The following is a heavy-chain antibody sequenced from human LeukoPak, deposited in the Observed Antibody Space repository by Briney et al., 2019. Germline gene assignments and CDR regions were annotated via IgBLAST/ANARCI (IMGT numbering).Heavy chain of an antibody. J-gene: IGHJ4*02. V-gene: IGHV3-30*02. CDR2: IRYDGSNK. Sequence: GRSLRLSCAASGFTFSSYAMHWVRQAPGKGLEWVAFIRYDGSNKYYADSVKGRFTISRDNSKNTLYLQMNSLRAEDTAVYYCAKDRGESEYSSPKADWHFDYWGQGTLVTVSS. CDR3: AKDRGESEYSSPKADWHFDY. CDR1: GFTFSSYA. D-gene: IGHD6-6*01.